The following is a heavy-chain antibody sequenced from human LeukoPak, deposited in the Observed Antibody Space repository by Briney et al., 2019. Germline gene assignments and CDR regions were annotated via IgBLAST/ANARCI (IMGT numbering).Heavy chain of an antibody. D-gene: IGHD1-26*01. J-gene: IGHJ4*02. Sequence: PGGSLRLSCAASGFTFRSYAMSWVRQAPGKGLECVSAISGSGGSTYYADSVKGRFTISRDNSMNTLYLQMSNLTAEDTAVYYCAKYPTEWELLPRNYWGQGSLVTVSS. CDR3: AKYPTEWELLPRNY. CDR1: GFTFRSYA. CDR2: ISGSGGST. V-gene: IGHV3-23*01.